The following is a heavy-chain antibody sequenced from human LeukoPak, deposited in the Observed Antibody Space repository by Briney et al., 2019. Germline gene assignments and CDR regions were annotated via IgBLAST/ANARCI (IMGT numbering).Heavy chain of an antibody. CDR3: AKDFYDSSGSRYDY. CDR2: IDGGGGRT. J-gene: IGHJ4*02. V-gene: IGHV3-23*01. Sequence: GGSLRLSCAASGFSFGSYAMGWVRQAPGVGLEWVSAIDGGGGRTWHADSVRGRFTISRDNSKNTLFMQMNSLRAEDTAVYYCAKDFYDSSGSRYDYWGQGTLVTVSS. D-gene: IGHD3-22*01. CDR1: GFSFGSYA.